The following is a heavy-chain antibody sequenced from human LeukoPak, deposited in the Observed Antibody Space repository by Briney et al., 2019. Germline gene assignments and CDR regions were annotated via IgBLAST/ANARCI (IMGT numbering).Heavy chain of an antibody. CDR3: AATVTTHQTFDY. D-gene: IGHD4-17*01. Sequence: GGSLRLSCAASGFTFRSFYMSWVRQAPGKGLEWVAFIRYDGSNKYYADSVKGRFTISRDNAKNSLYLQMNSLRAEDTAVYYCAATVTTHQTFDYWGQGTLVTVSS. V-gene: IGHV3-30*02. CDR1: GFTFRSFY. CDR2: IRYDGSNK. J-gene: IGHJ4*02.